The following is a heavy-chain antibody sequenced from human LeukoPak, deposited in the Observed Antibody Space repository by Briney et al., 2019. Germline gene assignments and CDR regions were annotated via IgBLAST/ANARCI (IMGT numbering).Heavy chain of an antibody. V-gene: IGHV4-39*07. Sequence: PSETLSLTCTVSGGSISSSSYYWGWIRQPPGKGLEWIGSIYYSGSTYYNPSLESRLTMSVDTSKNQFSLHLTSVTAADTAVYYCARTAVTTSAFDIWGQGTMVTVSS. J-gene: IGHJ3*02. CDR1: GGSISSSSYY. D-gene: IGHD4-17*01. CDR3: ARTAVTTSAFDI. CDR2: IYYSGST.